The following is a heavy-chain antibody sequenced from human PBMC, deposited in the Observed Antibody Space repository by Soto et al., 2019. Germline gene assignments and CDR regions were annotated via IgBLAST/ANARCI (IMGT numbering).Heavy chain of an antibody. D-gene: IGHD5-12*01. J-gene: IGHJ4*02. CDR1: GFSLSTSGVG. V-gene: IGHV2-5*02. CDR2: IYWDDDK. CDR3: AHVYGGYDNFDY. Sequence: QITLKESGPTLVKPTQTLTLTCTFSGFSLSTSGVGVGWIRQPPGKALEWLALIYWDDDKRYSPSLKSRLTITKDSSKNQVVLTMTNMDPVDTATYYCAHVYGGYDNFDYWGQGTLVTVSS.